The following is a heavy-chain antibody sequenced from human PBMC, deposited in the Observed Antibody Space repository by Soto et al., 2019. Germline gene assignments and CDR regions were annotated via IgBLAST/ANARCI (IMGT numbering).Heavy chain of an antibody. V-gene: IGHV1-69*01. J-gene: IGHJ6*02. CDR1: RGTFGSYA. D-gene: IGHD2-2*01. CDR2: IIPIPGTA. CDR3: ARSQGSSTSLEIYYYYYYGMDV. Sequence: QVQQVQCGAEVKKPGSSVKVSCKASRGTFGSYAISWVRQAPGQGLEWMGGIIPIPGTANYAQKFQGRVTIAADESTSTAYMELSSLRSEDTAVYYCARSQGSSTSLEIYYYYYYGMDVWGQGTTVTVSS.